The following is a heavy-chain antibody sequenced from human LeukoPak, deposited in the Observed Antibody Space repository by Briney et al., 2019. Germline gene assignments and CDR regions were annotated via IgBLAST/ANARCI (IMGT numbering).Heavy chain of an antibody. Sequence: ASVKVSCKGSGYTFTPYYMHWVRQAPGQGLEWMGWITHDRGDTKYPRHLQARVTATRDTSTSTASLGRTRLTSDDTAVYYCARHRIPPAGNSYDSGRSGLDPWGQETLLTVSS. D-gene: IGHD3-10*01. CDR3: ARHRIPPAGNSYDSGRSGLDP. J-gene: IGHJ5*02. V-gene: IGHV1-2*02. CDR2: ITHDRGDT. CDR1: GYTFTPYY.